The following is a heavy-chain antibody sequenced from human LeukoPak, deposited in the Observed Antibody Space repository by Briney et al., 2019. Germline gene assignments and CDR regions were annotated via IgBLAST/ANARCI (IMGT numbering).Heavy chain of an antibody. V-gene: IGHV4-4*07. Sequence: PSETLSLTCTVSGGSISSYYWSWIRQPPGQGLEWIGRIYTSGSTNYSPSLKSRVTMSVDTSKNQFSLTLSSVTAADTAVYYCAHYYDSRGVGAFDIWGQGTMVTVSS. CDR2: IYTSGST. CDR1: GGSISSYY. D-gene: IGHD3-22*01. CDR3: AHYYDSRGVGAFDI. J-gene: IGHJ3*02.